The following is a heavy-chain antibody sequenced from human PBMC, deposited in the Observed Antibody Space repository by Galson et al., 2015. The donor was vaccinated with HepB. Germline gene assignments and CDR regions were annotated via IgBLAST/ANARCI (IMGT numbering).Heavy chain of an antibody. CDR3: AVNMKRGTSDY. CDR2: IGSSGRT. CDR1: GCTISDYG. Sequence: SLRLSCAASGCTISDYGIDWVRQPPGRGLEYVSGIGSSGRTYYADSVKGRFTISRDNSKNTVYLQMNSLRAEDTAEYYCAVNMKRGTSDYWGQGTLVTVSS. J-gene: IGHJ4*02. V-gene: IGHV3-23*01. D-gene: IGHD1-1*01.